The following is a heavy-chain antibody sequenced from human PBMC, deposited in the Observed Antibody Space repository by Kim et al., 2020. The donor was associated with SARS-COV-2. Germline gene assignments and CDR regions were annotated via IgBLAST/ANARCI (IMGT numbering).Heavy chain of an antibody. V-gene: IGHV3-23*01. CDR3: AKGAYYYGSGSYGGDY. J-gene: IGHJ4*02. Sequence: VKGRFTISGDNSKNTLYLQMSSLRAEDTAVYYCAKGAYYYGSGSYGGDYWGQGTLVTVSS. D-gene: IGHD3-10*01.